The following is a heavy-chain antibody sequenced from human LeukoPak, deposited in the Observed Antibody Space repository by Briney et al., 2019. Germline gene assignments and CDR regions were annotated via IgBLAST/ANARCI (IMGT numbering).Heavy chain of an antibody. D-gene: IGHD3-9*01. CDR3: ALVYYDILTGNYYYYYGMDV. CDR1: GYTFTGYY. J-gene: IGHJ6*02. V-gene: IGHV1-2*02. CDR2: INPNNGGT. Sequence: ASVKVSFKASGYTFTGYYIHWVRQAPGQGLEWMAWINPNNGGTNYAQNFQGRVTMTRDTSISTAYMELSRLSSDDTAVYYCALVYYDILTGNYYYYYGMDVWGQGTTVTVSS.